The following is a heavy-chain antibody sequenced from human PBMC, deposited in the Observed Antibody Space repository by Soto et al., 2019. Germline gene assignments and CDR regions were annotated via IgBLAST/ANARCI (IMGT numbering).Heavy chain of an antibody. CDR2: IWYDGSNK. CDR1: GFTFSSYG. CDR3: ARDSRYGDYYFDY. V-gene: IGHV3-33*01. D-gene: IGHD4-17*01. J-gene: IGHJ4*02. Sequence: GSLRLSCAASGFTFSSYGMHWVRQAPGKGLEWVAVIWYDGSNKYYADSVKGRFTISRDNSKNTLYLQMNSLRAEDTAVYYCARDSRYGDYYFDYWGQGTLVTVSS.